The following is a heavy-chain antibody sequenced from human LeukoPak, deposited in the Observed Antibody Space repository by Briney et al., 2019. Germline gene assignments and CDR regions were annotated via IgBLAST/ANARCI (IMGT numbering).Heavy chain of an antibody. Sequence: GGSLRLSCAASGFIVSSNYMSWVRQAPGKGLEWVSVISSGGNTYYADSVKRRFTISRDNSKNTVFLQMNSLRAEDTAVYYCAREVRGYYFDYWGQGTLVTVSS. D-gene: IGHD3-22*01. J-gene: IGHJ4*02. V-gene: IGHV3-53*01. CDR3: AREVRGYYFDY. CDR2: ISSGGNT. CDR1: GFIVSSNY.